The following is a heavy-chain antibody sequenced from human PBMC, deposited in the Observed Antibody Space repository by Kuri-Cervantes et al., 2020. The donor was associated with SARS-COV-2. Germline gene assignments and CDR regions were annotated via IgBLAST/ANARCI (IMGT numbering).Heavy chain of an antibody. CDR2: ISYDGSNK. CDR3: AKDLGYPAASDAFDI. Sequence: GESLKISFAASGFTFSSYAMHWVRQAPGKGLEWVAVISYDGSNKYYADSVKGRFTISRDNSKNTLYLQMNSLRAEDTAVYYCAKDLGYPAASDAFDIWGQGTMVTVSS. V-gene: IGHV3-30-3*01. J-gene: IGHJ3*02. D-gene: IGHD5-18*01. CDR1: GFTFSSYA.